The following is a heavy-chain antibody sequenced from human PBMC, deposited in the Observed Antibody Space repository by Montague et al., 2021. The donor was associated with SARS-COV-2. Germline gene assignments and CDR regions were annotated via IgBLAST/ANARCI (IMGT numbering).Heavy chain of an antibody. CDR2: ISWKSGSI. D-gene: IGHD3-22*01. V-gene: IGHV3-9*01. Sequence: SRRLSCAASGFPFDDYAMHWVRQAPGKGLEWVSGISWKSGSIAYADSVKGRFTISRDNAKNSLYLQMNSLRAEDTALYYCAKVMREDYYDSSGSPDAFDIWGQGTMVTVSS. CDR3: AKVMREDYYDSSGSPDAFDI. J-gene: IGHJ3*02. CDR1: GFPFDDYA.